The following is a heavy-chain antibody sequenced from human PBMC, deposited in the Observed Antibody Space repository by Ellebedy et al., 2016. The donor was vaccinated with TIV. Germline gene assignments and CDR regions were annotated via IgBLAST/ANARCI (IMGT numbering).Heavy chain of an antibody. J-gene: IGHJ4*02. CDR1: GFAFASYG. CDR3: ARDMVQGMVARYLWFDY. D-gene: IGHD3-10*01. V-gene: IGHV1-18*01. CDR2: IRAYNGNT. Sequence: ASVKVSCKASGFAFASYGISWVRQAPGQGLEWMGWIRAYNGNTKFAQKVQGRVTLTTDSSTSTAYMELRSLRSDDTAVYYCARDMVQGMVARYLWFDYWGQGTVVTVSS.